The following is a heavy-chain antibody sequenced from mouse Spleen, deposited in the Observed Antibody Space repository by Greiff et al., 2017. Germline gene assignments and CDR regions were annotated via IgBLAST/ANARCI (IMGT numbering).Heavy chain of an antibody. CDR2: IYWDDDK. V-gene: IGHV8-12*01. CDR3: ARITTATFYAMDY. CDR1: GFSLSTSGMG. J-gene: IGHJ4*01. Sequence: QVTLKVCGPGILQSSQTLSLTCSFSGFSLSTSGMGVSWIRQPSGKGLEWLAHIYWDDDKRYNPSLKSRLTISKDTSRNQVFLKITSVDTADTATYYCARITTATFYAMDYWGQGTSVTVSS. D-gene: IGHD1-2*01.